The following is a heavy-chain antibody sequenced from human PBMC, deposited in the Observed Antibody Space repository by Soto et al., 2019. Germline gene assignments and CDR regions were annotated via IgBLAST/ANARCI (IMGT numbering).Heavy chain of an antibody. V-gene: IGHV1-69*04. CDR2: IIPILGIA. Sequence: SVKVSCKASGGTFSSYTISWVRQAPGQGLEWMGRIIPILGIANYAQKFQGRVTITADKSTSTAYMELSSLRSEDTAVYYCARDRAPTHYYYYMDVWGKGTTVTVSS. J-gene: IGHJ6*03. CDR3: ARDRAPTHYYYYMDV. CDR1: GGTFSSYT.